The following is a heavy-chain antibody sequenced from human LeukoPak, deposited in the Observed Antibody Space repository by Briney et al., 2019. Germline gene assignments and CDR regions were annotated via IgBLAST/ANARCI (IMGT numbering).Heavy chain of an antibody. CDR3: ARHVYCSSTSCSQHWFDP. Sequence: ASVNVSCMASGGTISSYAVSWVRQAPGQGLEWMGGIIPIFGTANYAQKFQGRVTITADESTSTAYMELSSLRSEDTAVYYCARHVYCSSTSCSQHWFDPWGQGTLVTVSS. V-gene: IGHV1-69*01. CDR2: IIPIFGTA. D-gene: IGHD2-2*01. CDR1: GGTISSYA. J-gene: IGHJ5*02.